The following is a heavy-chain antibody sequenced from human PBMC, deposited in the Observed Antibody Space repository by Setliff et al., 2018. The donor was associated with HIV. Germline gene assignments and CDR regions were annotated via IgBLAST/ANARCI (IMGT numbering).Heavy chain of an antibody. Sequence: ASVKVSCKTSGYTFTAYYIHWVRQAPGQGLEWMGIINPSGGSTSYAQKFQGRVTMTRDTSTSTVYMELSSLRSEDTAVYYCARDGPALDIVVVPAASVLGYYYYYMDVWGKGTTVTVSS. V-gene: IGHV1-46*01. J-gene: IGHJ6*03. CDR3: ARDGPALDIVVVPAASVLGYYYYYMDV. CDR1: GYTFTAYY. D-gene: IGHD2-2*03. CDR2: INPSGGST.